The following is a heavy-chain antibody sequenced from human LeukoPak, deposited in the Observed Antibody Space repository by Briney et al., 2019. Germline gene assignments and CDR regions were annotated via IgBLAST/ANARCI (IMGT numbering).Heavy chain of an antibody. J-gene: IGHJ3*02. CDR1: GGSISSGDYY. Sequence: PSQTLSLTCTVSGGSISSGDYYWRWIRQPPGKGLEWIGYIYYSGSTYYNPSLKSRVTISVDTSKNQFSLKLSSVTAAGTAVYYCARFSSGWSDAFDIWGQGTMVTVSS. CDR2: IYYSGST. V-gene: IGHV4-30-4*08. CDR3: ARFSSGWSDAFDI. D-gene: IGHD6-19*01.